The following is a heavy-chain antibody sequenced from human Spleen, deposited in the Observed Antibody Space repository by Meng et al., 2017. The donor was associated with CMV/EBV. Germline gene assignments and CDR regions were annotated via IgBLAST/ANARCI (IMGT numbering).Heavy chain of an antibody. CDR1: GSTVKIKY. Sequence: SCAATGSTVKIKYMSWIRQAPGKGLEWVSIIYTDGTTYYANSAKGRFTISRDISKNTLYLQMNSLRVEDTAVYYCAIPASGGASFDSWGQGTLVTVSS. V-gene: IGHV3-53*01. CDR2: IYTDGTT. J-gene: IGHJ4*02. D-gene: IGHD1-26*01. CDR3: AIPASGGASFDS.